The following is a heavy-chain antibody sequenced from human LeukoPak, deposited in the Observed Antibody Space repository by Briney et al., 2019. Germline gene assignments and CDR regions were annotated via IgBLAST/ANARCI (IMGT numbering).Heavy chain of an antibody. D-gene: IGHD6-6*01. CDR2: TYSGGST. Sequence: GGSLRLSFAASGFTVSSNYMSWVRQAPGKGLEWVSVTYSGGSTYYADSVKGRFTISRDNSKNTLYLQMNSLRAEDTAVYYCAISSSSAEYFQHWGQGTLVTVSS. V-gene: IGHV3-53*01. J-gene: IGHJ1*01. CDR3: AISSSSAEYFQH. CDR1: GFTVSSNY.